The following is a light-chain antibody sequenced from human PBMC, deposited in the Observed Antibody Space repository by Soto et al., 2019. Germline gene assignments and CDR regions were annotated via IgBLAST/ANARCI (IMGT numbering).Light chain of an antibody. Sequence: IQLTQSPSSLSASIGDRVPITCRASQGISSFLAWYQQKPVKAPKLLIYAASTLQSGIPSRFSGSGSGTEFTLTISSLQPADFATYYCHQLNIDSCPITFSQGTRLEIK. V-gene: IGKV1-9*01. CDR2: AAS. CDR1: QGISSF. J-gene: IGKJ5*01. CDR3: HQLNIDSCPIT.